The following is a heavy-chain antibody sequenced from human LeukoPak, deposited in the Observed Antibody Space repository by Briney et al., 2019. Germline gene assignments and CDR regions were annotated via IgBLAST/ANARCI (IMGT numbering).Heavy chain of an antibody. Sequence: GGSLRLSCAVSGFTFSNYAMSWVRQAPGKGLEWVSSISGSGYSTYYADSVKGRFTISRDSSKYTLYLQMNSLRAEDTAVYYCARDEELCSGGSCYSGGGLFDYWGQGTLVTVSS. CDR2: ISGSGYST. CDR1: GFTFSNYA. J-gene: IGHJ4*02. CDR3: ARDEELCSGGSCYSGGGLFDY. V-gene: IGHV3-23*01. D-gene: IGHD2-15*01.